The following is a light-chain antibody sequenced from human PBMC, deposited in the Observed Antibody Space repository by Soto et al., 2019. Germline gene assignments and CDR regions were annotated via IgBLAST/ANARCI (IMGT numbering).Light chain of an antibody. Sequence: EIVLTQSPGTLSLSPGERATLSCRASQSVTSSYLAWYQQKPGQAPRLLIYGASSRATGIPDRFSGSGSGTDFTLTISRLESEDFAVYYCQQYGSTPLWTFGQGTKVEVK. V-gene: IGKV3-20*01. CDR1: QSVTSSY. CDR3: QQYGSTPLWT. CDR2: GAS. J-gene: IGKJ1*01.